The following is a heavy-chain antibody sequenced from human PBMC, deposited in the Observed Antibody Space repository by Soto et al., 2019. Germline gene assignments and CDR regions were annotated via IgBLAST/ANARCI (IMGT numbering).Heavy chain of an antibody. CDR3: AKVPEAEQWFSGAFPY. CDR2: ISYDGSNK. CDR1: GFTFSSYG. Sequence: QVQLVESGGGVVQPGRSLRLSCAASGFTFSSYGMHWVRQAPGRGLEWVAVISYDGSNKYYADSVNGRFTISRDNSKIPLYRKMNGVRAEDRVVYYGAKVPEAEQWFSGAFPYGGQGTLVTVSS. J-gene: IGHJ4*02. V-gene: IGHV3-30*18. D-gene: IGHD6-19*01.